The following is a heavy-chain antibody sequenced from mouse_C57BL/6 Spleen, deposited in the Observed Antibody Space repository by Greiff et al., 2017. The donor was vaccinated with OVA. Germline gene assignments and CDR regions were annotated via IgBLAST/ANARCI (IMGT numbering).Heavy chain of an antibody. CDR3: TRDDGYDEEFAY. CDR2: ISSGGDYI. J-gene: IGHJ3*01. CDR1: GFTFSSYA. Sequence: EVQLVESGEGLVKPGGSLKLSCAASGFTFSSYAMSWVRQTPEKRLEWVAYISSGGDYIYYADTVKGRFTISRDNARNTLYLQMSSLKSEDTAMYYCTRDDGYDEEFAYWGQGTLVTVSA. D-gene: IGHD2-2*01. V-gene: IGHV5-9-1*02.